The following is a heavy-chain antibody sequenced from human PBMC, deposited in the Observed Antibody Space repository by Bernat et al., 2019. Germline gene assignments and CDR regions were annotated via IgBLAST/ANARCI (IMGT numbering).Heavy chain of an antibody. CDR1: DGAFSTYY. CDR2: INHSGST. J-gene: IGHJ4*02. Sequence: QVQLQQWGAGLLKPSETLSLTCAVSDGAFSTYYWGWIRQPPGKGLEWIGEINHSGSTNYNPSLKSRVTMSVDTSRNRFSLKLSSVNAADSAIYFCAGGGVDNSNYGGLFDSWGQGTLLTVSS. CDR3: AGGGVDNSNYGGLFDS. V-gene: IGHV4-34*02. D-gene: IGHD4-4*01.